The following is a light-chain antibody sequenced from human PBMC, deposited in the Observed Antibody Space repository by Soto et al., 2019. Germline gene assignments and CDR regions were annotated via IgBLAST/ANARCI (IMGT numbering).Light chain of an antibody. CDR2: DAS. V-gene: IGKV3-15*01. CDR3: QQYNNWPPWT. CDR1: QSVRSN. Sequence: EIGRTQSPFPLSVSPGERATLSCSASQSVRSNLAWYQQKPGQAPRLLMYDASTRATGIPARFSGSGSGTEFTLTISSLQSEDFAVYYCQQYNNWPPWTFGQGTKVDIK. J-gene: IGKJ1*01.